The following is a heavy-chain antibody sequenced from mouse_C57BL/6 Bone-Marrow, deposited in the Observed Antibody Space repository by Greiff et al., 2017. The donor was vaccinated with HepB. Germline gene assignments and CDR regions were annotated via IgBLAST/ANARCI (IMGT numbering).Heavy chain of an antibody. J-gene: IGHJ1*03. CDR1: GFNIKDDY. D-gene: IGHD4-1*01. Sequence: EVQLQQSGAELVRPGASVKLSCTASGFNIKDDYMHWVKQRPEQGLEWIGWIDPENGDTEYASKFQGKATITADTSSNTAYLQLSILTSEDTAVYYCTSNWDGDWYFDVWGTGTTVTVSS. V-gene: IGHV14-4*01. CDR2: IDPENGDT. CDR3: TSNWDGDWYFDV.